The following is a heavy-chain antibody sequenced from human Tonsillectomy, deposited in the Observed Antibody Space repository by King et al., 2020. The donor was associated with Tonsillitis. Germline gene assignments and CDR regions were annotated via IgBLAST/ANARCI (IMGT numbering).Heavy chain of an antibody. CDR1: GGSIRGGSFY. V-gene: IGHV4-61*02. CDR3: ARARYSNFAANYYYVDV. J-gene: IGHJ6*03. Sequence: QVQLQESGPGLVKPSQTLSLSCTVSGGSIRGGSFYWTWIRQPAGKGLECIGRMHTSGTTNYSPSLRSRVTMSLDTSTSQFSLNLTSVTAADTAVYYCARARYSNFAANYYYVDVWGKGTTVTVSS. D-gene: IGHD4-11*01. CDR2: MHTSGTT.